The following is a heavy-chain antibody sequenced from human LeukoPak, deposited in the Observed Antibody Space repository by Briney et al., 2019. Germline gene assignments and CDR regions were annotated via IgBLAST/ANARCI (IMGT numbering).Heavy chain of an antibody. CDR2: ISGYNGNT. D-gene: IGHD2-15*01. J-gene: IGHJ4*02. CDR3: ARSGHCSGADCYVEGIDY. V-gene: IGHV1-18*01. CDR1: GYTFTGNG. Sequence: ASVKVSCKASGYTFTGNGITWVRQAPGQGLEWMGWISGYNGNTVYAQMFQDRVTMTTDTSTSTAYMEVTNLRSDDTAMYFCARSGHCSGADCYVEGIDYWGQGTLVTASS.